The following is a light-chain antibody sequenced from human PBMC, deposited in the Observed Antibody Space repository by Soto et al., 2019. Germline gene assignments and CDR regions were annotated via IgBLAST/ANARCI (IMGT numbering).Light chain of an antibody. J-gene: IGKJ1*01. CDR3: QVYGRSPLNLT. CDR2: GAS. V-gene: IGKV3-20*01. CDR1: QSVSSSY. Sequence: EIVLTQSPGTLSLSPGEGSTLSCMAGQSVSSSYIAWYQQRPGQTPSLLIDGASSRATGIPDRFSGSGSGTDFTLTISRLESEDFAVYYCQVYGRSPLNLTFGPGTKVDIK.